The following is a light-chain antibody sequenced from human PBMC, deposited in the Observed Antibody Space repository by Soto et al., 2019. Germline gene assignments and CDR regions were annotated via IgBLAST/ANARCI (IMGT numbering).Light chain of an antibody. CDR2: DAS. CDR3: QQYENLPT. V-gene: IGKV1-33*01. Sequence: DIQMTQSPSSLSASVGDRVTITCQASQNINNYLNWYQQKPGRAPKLLIYDASNLEAGVPSRFRGSGSGTAFTFTISRLQPEDIATYYCQQYENLPTFGQGKRLESK. CDR1: QNINNY. J-gene: IGKJ5*01.